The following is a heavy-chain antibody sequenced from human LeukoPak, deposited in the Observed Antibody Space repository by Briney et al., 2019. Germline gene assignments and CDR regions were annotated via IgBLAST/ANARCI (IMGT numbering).Heavy chain of an antibody. V-gene: IGHV3-30*18. CDR2: ISYDGSNK. CDR1: GFTFSSYG. J-gene: IGHJ4*02. CDR3: AKPHYEYYFDY. D-gene: IGHD4-17*01. Sequence: PGRSLRLSCAASGFTFSSYGMHWVRQAPGKGLEAGAVISYDGSNKYYADSVKGRFTISRDNSKNTLYLQMNSLRAEDTAVYYCAKPHYEYYFDYWGQGTLVTVSS.